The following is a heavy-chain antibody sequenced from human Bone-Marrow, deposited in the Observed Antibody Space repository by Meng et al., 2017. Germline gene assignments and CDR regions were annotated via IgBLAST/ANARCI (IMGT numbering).Heavy chain of an antibody. CDR1: GGSFGGYY. V-gene: IGHV4-34*01. CDR2: INHSGST. J-gene: IGHJ4*02. CDR3: ARAPTSGQWLARKFDY. D-gene: IGHD6-19*01. Sequence: QVNCKGGGAVLLKPSGTLSLACAVYGGSFGGYYWSWIRQPPGKGLEWIGEINHSGSTNYNPSLKSRVTISVDTSKNQFSLKLSSVTAADTAVYYCARAPTSGQWLARKFDYWGQGTLVTVSS.